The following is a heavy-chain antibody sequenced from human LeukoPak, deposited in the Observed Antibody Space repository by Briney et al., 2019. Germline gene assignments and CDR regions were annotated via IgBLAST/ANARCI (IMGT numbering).Heavy chain of an antibody. J-gene: IGHJ3*02. D-gene: IGHD3-3*01. CDR2: IIPIFGTA. Sequence: SVKVSCKASGGTFSSYAISWVRQAPGQGLEWMGGIIPIFGTANYAQKFQGRVTITTDESTSTAYMELSSLRSEDTAVYYCARGNDFWSGYLRSAFDNWGLGTMVTVSS. CDR1: GGTFSSYA. CDR3: ARGNDFWSGYLRSAFDN. V-gene: IGHV1-69*05.